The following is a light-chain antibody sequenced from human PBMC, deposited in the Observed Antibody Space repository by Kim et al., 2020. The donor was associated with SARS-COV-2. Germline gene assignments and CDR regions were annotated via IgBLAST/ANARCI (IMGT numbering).Light chain of an antibody. CDR1: SLRSYY. J-gene: IGLJ2*01. Sequence: SSELTQDSAVSVALGQTVRITCQGDSLRSYYASWYQQKPGQAPVLVIYGKNNRPSGIPDRFSGSSSGNTASLTLTGAQAEDEADYYCNSRDSSGLRVFGG. V-gene: IGLV3-19*01. CDR3: NSRDSSGLRV. CDR2: GKN.